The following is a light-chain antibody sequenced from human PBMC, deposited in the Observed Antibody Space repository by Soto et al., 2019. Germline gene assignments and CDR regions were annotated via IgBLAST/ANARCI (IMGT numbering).Light chain of an antibody. CDR2: DVS. CDR1: SSDVGTYNY. CDR3: TSYTSSSTLV. V-gene: IGLV2-14*01. Sequence: QSALTQPASVSGSPGQSITISCTGTSSDVGTYNYVSWYQQHAGKVPKLMIYDVSNRPSRVSDRFSGSKSGNTASLTISGVQAEDEADYYCTSYTSSSTLVFGGGTKLTVL. J-gene: IGLJ2*01.